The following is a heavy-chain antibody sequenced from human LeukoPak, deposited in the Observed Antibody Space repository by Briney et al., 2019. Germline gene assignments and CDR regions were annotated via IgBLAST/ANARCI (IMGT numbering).Heavy chain of an antibody. CDR2: ISSSGSTI. V-gene: IGHV3-11*01. CDR3: ARGRDQDFWSGYPARYYYMDV. CDR1: GFTFRDYY. Sequence: GGSLKLSCAVSGFTFRDYYMSWIRQAPGKGLEWVSYISSSGSTIYYADSVKGLFTIPRDNAKNSLYLQMNSLRAEDTAVYYCARGRDQDFWSGYPARYYYMDVWGKGTTVTVSS. D-gene: IGHD3-3*01. J-gene: IGHJ6*03.